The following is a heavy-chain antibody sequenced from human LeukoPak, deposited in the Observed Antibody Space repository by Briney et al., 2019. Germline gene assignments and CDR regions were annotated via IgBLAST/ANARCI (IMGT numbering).Heavy chain of an antibody. CDR1: GFSVSSNY. Sequence: GGSLRLSCAASGFSVSSNYMSWVRQAPGKGLEWVANIKQDGSEKYYVDSVKGRFTISRDNAKNSLYLQMNSLRAEDTAVYYCARLVVGATTDPFDYWGQGTLVTVSS. CDR2: IKQDGSEK. J-gene: IGHJ4*02. D-gene: IGHD1-26*01. V-gene: IGHV3-7*05. CDR3: ARLVVGATTDPFDY.